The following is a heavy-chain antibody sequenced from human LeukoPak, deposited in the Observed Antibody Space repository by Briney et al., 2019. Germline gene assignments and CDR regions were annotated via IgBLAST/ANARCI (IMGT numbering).Heavy chain of an antibody. V-gene: IGHV1-69*05. CDR2: IIPIFGTA. CDR3: AREQYSSSPFDY. Sequence: SVKVSCKASGGTFSCYAISWVRQAPGQGLEWMGGIIPIFGTANYAQKFQGRVTITTDESTSTAYMELSSLRSEDTAVYYCAREQYSSSPFDYWGQGTLVPVSS. CDR1: GGTFSCYA. D-gene: IGHD6-6*01. J-gene: IGHJ4*02.